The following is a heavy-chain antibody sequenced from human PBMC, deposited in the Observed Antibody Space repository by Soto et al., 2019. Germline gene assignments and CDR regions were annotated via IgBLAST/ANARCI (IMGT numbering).Heavy chain of an antibody. D-gene: IGHD3-10*01. CDR2: IYSGGDT. V-gene: IGHV3-53*04. CDR1: GFAVRHNY. Sequence: EVQLVESGGGLVQPGESLRLSCTASGFAVRHNYMTWVRQAPGKGLEWVSLIYSGGDTAYADSVKGRFTISRHTSQNTLYLQMNSLRAEDTAVYYCARKTDSIPSGGDVWGKGTAVTVSS. CDR3: ARKTDSIPSGGDV. J-gene: IGHJ6*04.